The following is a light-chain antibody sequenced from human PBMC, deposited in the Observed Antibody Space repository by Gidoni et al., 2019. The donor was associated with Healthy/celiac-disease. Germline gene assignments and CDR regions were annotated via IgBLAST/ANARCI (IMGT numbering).Light chain of an antibody. CDR2: RNN. CDR3: AAWDDSLSGAV. CDR1: SSNIGSNY. Sequence: QSVLTQPPSASGTPGQRVTISCSGSSSNIGSNYVYWYQQHPGTAPQLLIYRNNQRPSGVPDRFSCSKSGTSASLAISGLRSEDEADYYCAAWDDSLSGAVFGGGTQLTVL. J-gene: IGLJ7*01. V-gene: IGLV1-47*01.